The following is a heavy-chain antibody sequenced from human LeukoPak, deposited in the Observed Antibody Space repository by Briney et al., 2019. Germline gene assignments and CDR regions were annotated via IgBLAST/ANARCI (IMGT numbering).Heavy chain of an antibody. J-gene: IGHJ4*02. D-gene: IGHD2-2*01. CDR2: ISGPGTDT. Sequence: GSLRLSCAASGFTFNNSAMSWVRQTPGTGLEWVATISGPGTDTYYTDSVKGRLTISRDNSKNTLYLQMNSLRAEDTAVYYCAKRRSYCSGTSCSFDYWGQGTLVTVSS. V-gene: IGHV3-23*01. CDR1: GFTFNNSA. CDR3: AKRRSYCSGTSCSFDY.